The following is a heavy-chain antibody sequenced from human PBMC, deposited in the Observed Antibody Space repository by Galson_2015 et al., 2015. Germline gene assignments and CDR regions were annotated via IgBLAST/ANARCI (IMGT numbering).Heavy chain of an antibody. Sequence: SVKVSCKASGFTFSNPAVQWVRQARGQRLEWIGWIVVGNGNTNYAQKFQERVTISRDMSTSTAYMELTSLRSEDTSVYYCAADSLYNGIWGQGTLVTVSS. D-gene: IGHD5-12*01. CDR3: AADSLYNGI. CDR2: IVVGNGNT. CDR1: GFTFSNPA. J-gene: IGHJ4*02. V-gene: IGHV1-58*01.